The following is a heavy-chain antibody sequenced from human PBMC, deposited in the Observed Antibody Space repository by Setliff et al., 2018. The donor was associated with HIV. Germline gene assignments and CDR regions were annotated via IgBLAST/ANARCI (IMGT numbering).Heavy chain of an antibody. D-gene: IGHD2-15*01. CDR3: ARGGLGVVGAIDY. CDR2: IIHSGGT. Sequence: SETLSLTCAVYGGSFSGYYWTWIRQPPGRGLEWIGEIIHSGGTNYNRSLKSRVTISVDTSKNQFSLNLSSVTAADTAVYYCARGGLGVVGAIDYWGQGTLVTSPQ. CDR1: GGSFSGYY. J-gene: IGHJ4*02. V-gene: IGHV4-34*01.